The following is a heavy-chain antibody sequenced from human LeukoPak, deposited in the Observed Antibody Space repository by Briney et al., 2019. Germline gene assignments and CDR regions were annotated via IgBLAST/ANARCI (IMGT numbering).Heavy chain of an antibody. Sequence: VASVKVSCKASGYTFTGYYMHWVRQAPGQGLEWMGWINPNSGGTNYAQKFQGRVTMTRDTSISTAYMELSRLRSDDTAVYYCARGPMYSSSFYFPYYGMDVWGQGTTVTVSS. D-gene: IGHD6-6*01. CDR2: INPNSGGT. J-gene: IGHJ6*02. V-gene: IGHV1-2*02. CDR3: ARGPMYSSSFYFPYYGMDV. CDR1: GYTFTGYY.